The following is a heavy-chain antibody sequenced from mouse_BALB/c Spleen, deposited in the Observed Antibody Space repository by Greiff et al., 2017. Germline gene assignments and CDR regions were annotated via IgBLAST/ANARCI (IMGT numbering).Heavy chain of an antibody. V-gene: IGHV3-8*02. J-gene: IGHJ2*01. D-gene: IGHD1-1*01. CDR2: ISYSGST. Sequence: QLKESGPSLVKPSQTLSLTCSVTGDSITSGYWNWIRKFPGNKLEYMGYISYSGSTYYNPSLKSRISITRDTSKNQYYLQLNSVTTEDTATYYCARRRTTVGYFDYWGQGTTLTVSS. CDR1: GDSITSGY. CDR3: ARRRTTVGYFDY.